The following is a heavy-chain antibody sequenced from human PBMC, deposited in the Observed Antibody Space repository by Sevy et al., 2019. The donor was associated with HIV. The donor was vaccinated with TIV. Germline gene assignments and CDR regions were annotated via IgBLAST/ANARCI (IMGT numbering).Heavy chain of an antibody. Sequence: GGSLRLSCTASGFTFGDYAMSWFRQAPGKGLEWVGFIRSKAYGGTTEYAAAVKGRFTISRDDSKSIAYLQMNSLKTDDTAVYYCTRDRKGASRPPDDYWGQGTLVTVSS. CDR2: IRSKAYGGTT. CDR1: GFTFGDYA. D-gene: IGHD6-6*01. J-gene: IGHJ4*02. V-gene: IGHV3-49*03. CDR3: TRDRKGASRPPDDY.